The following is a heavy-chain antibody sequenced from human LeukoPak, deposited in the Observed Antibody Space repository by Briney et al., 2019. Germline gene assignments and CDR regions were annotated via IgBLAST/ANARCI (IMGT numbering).Heavy chain of an antibody. V-gene: IGHV3-73*01. Sequence: QAGGSLKLSCAASGFTFSGSAMHWVRQASGKGLEWVGRIRSKANSYATAYAASVKGRFTISRDDSKNTAYLQMNSLKTEDTAVYYCTTERSSWYPNWFDPWGQGTLVTVSS. J-gene: IGHJ5*02. CDR1: GFTFSGSA. CDR3: TTERSSWYPNWFDP. CDR2: IRSKANSYAT. D-gene: IGHD6-13*01.